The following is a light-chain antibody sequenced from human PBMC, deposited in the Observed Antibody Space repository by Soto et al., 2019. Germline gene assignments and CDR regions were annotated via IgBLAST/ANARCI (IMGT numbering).Light chain of an antibody. CDR3: QQRLTGPWR. V-gene: IGKV3-11*01. Sequence: EIVLTQSPATLSLSPGDGATLSCRASQSITKFLAWYQQRPGQPPRLLIYEASESASGVPARFSGSGSGTDFTLTISSLEPEDLASYYCQQRLTGPWRCGQGTMVEIK. CDR1: QSITKF. J-gene: IGKJ1*01. CDR2: EAS.